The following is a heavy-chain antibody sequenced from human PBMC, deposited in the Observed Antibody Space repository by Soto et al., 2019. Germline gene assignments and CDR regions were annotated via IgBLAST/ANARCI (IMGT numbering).Heavy chain of an antibody. D-gene: IGHD6-13*01. Sequence: PSETLSLTCTVSGGSISSYYWSWIRQPPGKGLEWIGYIYYSGSTNYNPSLKSRVTISVDTSKNQFSLKLSSVTAADTAVYYCARSKPIAAAGPNLFDPWGQGTLVTVSS. J-gene: IGHJ5*02. V-gene: IGHV4-59*01. CDR1: GGSISSYY. CDR2: IYYSGST. CDR3: ARSKPIAAAGPNLFDP.